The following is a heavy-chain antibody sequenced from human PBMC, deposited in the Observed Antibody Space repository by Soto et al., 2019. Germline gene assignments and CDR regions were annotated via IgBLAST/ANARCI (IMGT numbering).Heavy chain of an antibody. Sequence: QVQLVESGGGLVKPGGSLRLSCAASGSTFSDYYMSWIRQAPGKGLEWVLYISGSGSAIYYADSVKGRFTISRDNAKNSVYLQMNSLRAEDTAVYYCARAVGGYCSGGSCFLGYWGQGTLVTVSS. J-gene: IGHJ4*02. V-gene: IGHV3-11*01. CDR3: ARAVGGYCSGGSCFLGY. CDR1: GSTFSDYY. D-gene: IGHD2-15*01. CDR2: ISGSGSAI.